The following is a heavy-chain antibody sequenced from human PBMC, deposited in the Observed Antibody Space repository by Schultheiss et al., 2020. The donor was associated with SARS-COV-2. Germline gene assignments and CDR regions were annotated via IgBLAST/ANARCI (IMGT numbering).Heavy chain of an antibody. Sequence: SETLSLTCTVSGGSVSSGSYYWSWIRQPPGKGLEWIGYIYYSGSTDYNPSLKSRVTISADTSKNQFSLKLSSVTAADTAVYYCARWGYAAFDYWGQGTLVTVSS. D-gene: IGHD2-8*01. CDR1: GGSVSSGSYY. J-gene: IGHJ4*02. CDR3: ARWGYAAFDY. V-gene: IGHV4-61*01. CDR2: IYYSGST.